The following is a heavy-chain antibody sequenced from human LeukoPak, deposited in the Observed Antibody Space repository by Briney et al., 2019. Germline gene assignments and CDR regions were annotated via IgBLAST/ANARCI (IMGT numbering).Heavy chain of an antibody. Sequence: ASVKVSCKASGYTFTSYGISWVRQAPGQGLEWMGWISAHNGNTNYAQKLQGRVTMTTDTSTSTAYMELRSLRSDDTAVYYCARDLPRSYCSSTSCHGMDVWGQGTTVTVSS. CDR1: GYTFTSYG. CDR2: ISAHNGNT. CDR3: ARDLPRSYCSSTSCHGMDV. J-gene: IGHJ6*02. V-gene: IGHV1-18*01. D-gene: IGHD2-2*01.